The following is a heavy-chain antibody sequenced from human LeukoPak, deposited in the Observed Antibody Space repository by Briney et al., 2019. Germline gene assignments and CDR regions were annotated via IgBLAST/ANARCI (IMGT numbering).Heavy chain of an antibody. Sequence: PSETLSLTCTVSGDSIRNYNWNWIRQPPGKGLEWIGLINYSGSANYNPSLTSRVTISVDRSKNQFALKLTSVTAADTAVYYCARGQGSYGDYWGQGTLVIVSS. CDR3: ARGQGSYGDY. CDR2: INYSGSA. J-gene: IGHJ4*02. D-gene: IGHD5-18*01. CDR1: GDSIRNYN. V-gene: IGHV4-59*12.